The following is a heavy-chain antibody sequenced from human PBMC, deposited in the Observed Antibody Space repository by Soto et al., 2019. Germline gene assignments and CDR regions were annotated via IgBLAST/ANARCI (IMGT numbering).Heavy chain of an antibody. CDR3: AREMHLGSGWGDIDI. CDR1: GFTVSAKW. J-gene: IGHJ4*02. Sequence: DVQLVESGGALVQPGGSLGLSCAVSGFTVSAKWMSWVRQAPGKGLEWLANINEDGSKKFYVDSVKGRFTISKDNAKNALSLELGGLRADDTAVYYCAREMHLGSGWGDIDIWGGGTMVTVSS. V-gene: IGHV3-7*03. CDR2: INEDGSKK. D-gene: IGHD2-15*01.